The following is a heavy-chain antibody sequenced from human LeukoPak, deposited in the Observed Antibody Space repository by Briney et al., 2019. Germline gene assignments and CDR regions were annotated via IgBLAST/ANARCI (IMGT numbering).Heavy chain of an antibody. D-gene: IGHD3-10*01. Sequence: GGSLRLSCAASGFTVNNSYMSWVRQAPGKGLQWVSVIYSGGSTFYADSVKGRFTVSRDSSKNTLYLEMNSLRAEDTAIYYCARGHEALGYWGQGTLVTVSS. V-gene: IGHV3-53*01. CDR2: IYSGGST. CDR1: GFTVNNSY. J-gene: IGHJ4*02. CDR3: ARGHEALGY.